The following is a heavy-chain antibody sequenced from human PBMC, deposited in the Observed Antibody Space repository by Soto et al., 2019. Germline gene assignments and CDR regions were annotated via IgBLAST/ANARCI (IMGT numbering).Heavy chain of an antibody. CDR3: ARELNTDPTAYDSFAY. J-gene: IGHJ4*02. D-gene: IGHD3-16*01. Sequence: QVQLVQSVPEVTMPGASVKVSCKTSGYTFTAYGLAWLRKAPGQRPEWLGWVGTANANTNYAEKFQGMVTMTSDRSTTTTYMELRSLRSDDTAVYYCARELNTDPTAYDSFAYWGQGTLVTVSS. CDR2: VGTANANT. CDR1: GYTFTAYG. V-gene: IGHV1-18*01.